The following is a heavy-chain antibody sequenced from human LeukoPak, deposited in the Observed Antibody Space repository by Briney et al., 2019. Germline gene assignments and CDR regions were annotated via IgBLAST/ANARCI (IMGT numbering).Heavy chain of an antibody. CDR1: GGSISSSSYY. CDR2: IYYSGST. CDR3: ARPRVGVGGSVDY. D-gene: IGHD3-16*01. V-gene: IGHV4-39*01. Sequence: NPSETLSLTCTVSGGSISSSSYYWGWIRQPPGKGLEWIGSIYYSGSTYYNPSLKSRVTISVDTSKNQFSLKLSSVTAADTAMYYCARPRVGVGGSVDYWGQGTLVTVSS. J-gene: IGHJ4*02.